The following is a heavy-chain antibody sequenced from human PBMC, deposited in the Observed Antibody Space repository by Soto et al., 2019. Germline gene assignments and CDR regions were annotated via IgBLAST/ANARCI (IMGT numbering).Heavy chain of an antibody. V-gene: IGHV3-13*05. Sequence: GGSLRLSCAASGFSFSTYDMHWVRQVSGKGLEWVSAIGSADDPYYLGSVKGRFTISRENAKNSLYLQMNSLRAGDTAVYYCARAYSGRLPRRADYYYAMDVWGLGTTVTVSS. D-gene: IGHD2-15*01. CDR2: IGSADDP. CDR3: ARAYSGRLPRRADYYYAMDV. CDR1: GFSFSTYD. J-gene: IGHJ6*02.